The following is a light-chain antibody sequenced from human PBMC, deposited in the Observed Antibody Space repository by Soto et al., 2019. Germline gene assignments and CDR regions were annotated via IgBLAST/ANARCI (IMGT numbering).Light chain of an antibody. CDR3: SSYAGNNNVV. V-gene: IGLV2-8*01. CDR2: DVS. Sequence: QSALTQPPSASGSPGQSVTISCTGTSSDVGGYNYVSWYQQHPGKAPKLLIYDVSKRPSGVPDRFSASKSGNTASLTVSGLQADDEADYYCSSYAGNNNVVFGGGTKLTVL. CDR1: SSDVGGYNY. J-gene: IGLJ2*01.